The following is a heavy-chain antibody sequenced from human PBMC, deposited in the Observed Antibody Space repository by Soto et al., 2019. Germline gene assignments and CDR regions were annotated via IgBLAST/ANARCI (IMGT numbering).Heavy chain of an antibody. CDR2: ITGSGSTT. CDR3: ATETYSGQLDY. V-gene: IGHV3-11*04. J-gene: IGHJ4*02. D-gene: IGHD2-15*01. Sequence: GGSLRLSCAASGFTFSDYYMNWIRQAPGKGLEWVSDITGSGSTTYYADSVKGRFTISRDNSKNTLYLQMNSLRAEDTAVYYCATETYSGQLDYWGQGTLVTVSS. CDR1: GFTFSDYY.